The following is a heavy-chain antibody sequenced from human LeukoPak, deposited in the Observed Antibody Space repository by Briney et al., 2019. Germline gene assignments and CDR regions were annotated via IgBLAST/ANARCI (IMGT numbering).Heavy chain of an antibody. V-gene: IGHV4-39*07. CDR1: GGSISSSTYF. CDR3: ARTYYGDNWFDP. Sequence: SETLSLTCTVSGGSISSSTYFWGWIRQPPGTGLEWIGTIYYSGSTYYNPSLKSRVTISVDTSKNQFSLRLSSVTAADTAVYYCARTYYGDNWFDPWGQGTLVTVSS. J-gene: IGHJ5*02. D-gene: IGHD3-10*01. CDR2: IYYSGST.